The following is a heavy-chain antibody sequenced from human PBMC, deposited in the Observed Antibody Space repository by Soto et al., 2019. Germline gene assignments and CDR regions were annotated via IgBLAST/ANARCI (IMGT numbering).Heavy chain of an antibody. CDR1: GFTFTTFW. Sequence: LRLSCAASGFTFTTFWMTWGRQAPGNRLEWVANMNADGSARGYVDSVKGRFTISRDNAKNSLYLQLNSLRVEDTAVYYCVRDPRSGAFDVWGPGTMVT. J-gene: IGHJ3*01. CDR2: MNADGSAR. V-gene: IGHV3-7*01. CDR3: VRDPRSGAFDV.